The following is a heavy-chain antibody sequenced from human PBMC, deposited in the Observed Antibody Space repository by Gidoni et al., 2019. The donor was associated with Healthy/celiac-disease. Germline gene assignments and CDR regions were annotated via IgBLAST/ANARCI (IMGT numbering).Heavy chain of an antibody. Sequence: QVQLQESGPGLVKPSQTLSLTCTVSGGSISSGGYYWSCIRQHPGKGLEWLGYIYYSGSTYYNPSLKSRVTISVDTSKNQFSLKLSSVTAADTAVYYCARARGYYDFWSGYWNYYYGMDVWGQGTTVTVSS. CDR2: IYYSGST. V-gene: IGHV4-31*03. J-gene: IGHJ6*02. D-gene: IGHD3-3*01. CDR3: ARARGYYDFWSGYWNYYYGMDV. CDR1: GGSISSGGYY.